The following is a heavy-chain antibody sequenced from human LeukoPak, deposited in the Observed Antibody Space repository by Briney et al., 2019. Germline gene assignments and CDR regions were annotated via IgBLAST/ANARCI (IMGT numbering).Heavy chain of an antibody. CDR2: ITGRGDNT. D-gene: IGHD1-7*01. J-gene: IGHJ4*02. V-gene: IGHV3-23*01. Sequence: GGSLRLSCAASGFIFGSSAMSWLRQAPGKGLQWVSTITGRGDNTCYADSLKGRFSISRDNSKDTLYLLMNSLSADDTATYYCAKDHAGTITLRYFDSWGQGTLVTISS. CDR3: AKDHAGTITLRYFDS. CDR1: GFIFGSSA.